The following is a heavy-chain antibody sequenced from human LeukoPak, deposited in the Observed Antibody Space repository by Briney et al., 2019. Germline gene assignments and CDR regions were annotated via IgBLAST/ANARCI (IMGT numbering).Heavy chain of an antibody. CDR3: ARHLNYGDYSGYFDL. Sequence: GESLKISCKGSGYTFSNYWIGWVRQMPEKGLEWMAIICPGDSETRYSPSFQGQVTISADKSISTAYLQWSSLKASDTAMFYCARHLNYGDYSGYFDLWGRGTLVTVSS. D-gene: IGHD4-17*01. CDR1: GYTFSNYW. V-gene: IGHV5-51*01. J-gene: IGHJ2*01. CDR2: ICPGDSET.